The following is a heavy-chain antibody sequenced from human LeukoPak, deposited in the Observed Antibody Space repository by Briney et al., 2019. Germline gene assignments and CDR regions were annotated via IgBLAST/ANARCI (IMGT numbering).Heavy chain of an antibody. CDR2: ISGSGGST. V-gene: IGHV3-23*01. Sequence: GGSLRLSCAASGFTFSSYAMSWVRQAPGKGLEWVSAISGSGGSTYYADSVKGRFTISRDNAKNSLYLQMNSLRAEDTAVYYCARDEWGQAFDYWGQGTLVTVSS. J-gene: IGHJ4*02. CDR1: GFTFSSYA. D-gene: IGHD1-26*01. CDR3: ARDEWGQAFDY.